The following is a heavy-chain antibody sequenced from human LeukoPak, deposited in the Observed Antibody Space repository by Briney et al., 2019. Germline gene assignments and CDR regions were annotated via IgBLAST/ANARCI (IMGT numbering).Heavy chain of an antibody. J-gene: IGHJ4*02. D-gene: IGHD5-18*01. CDR1: GGTCSSYA. V-gene: IGHV1-69*13. CDR3: ARSEDTAMIRC. Sequence: SVKVSCKASGGTCSSYAISWVRQAPGQALEWMGGIIPIFGTANYAQKFQGRVTITADESTSTAYMELSSLRSEDTAVYYCARSEDTAMIRCWGQGTLVTVSS. CDR2: IIPIFGTA.